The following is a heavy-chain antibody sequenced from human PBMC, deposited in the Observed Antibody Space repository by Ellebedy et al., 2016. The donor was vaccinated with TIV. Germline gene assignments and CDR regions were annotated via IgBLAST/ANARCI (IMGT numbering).Heavy chain of an antibody. CDR2: IYHSGNT. Sequence: MPSETLSLTCTVSGYSISRGYYWGWIRQPPGKGLEWIGNIYHSGNTYYNPSLKNRVTISVDTSKNQFSLKLSSVTAADAAVYYCARDEYNISWFKYWGQGTLVTVSS. CDR3: ARDEYNISWFKY. CDR1: GYSISRGYY. V-gene: IGHV4-38-2*02. D-gene: IGHD6-13*01. J-gene: IGHJ4*02.